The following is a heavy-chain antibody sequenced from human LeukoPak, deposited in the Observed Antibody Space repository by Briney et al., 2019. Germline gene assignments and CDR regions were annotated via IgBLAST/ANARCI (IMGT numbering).Heavy chain of an antibody. V-gene: IGHV3-7*01. J-gene: IGHJ4*02. Sequence: PGGSLRLSCEASGFTFSNYWMNWVRQAPGKGLEWVASIKQDGSEKYYVDSVKGRFTISRDNAKNSLFLQMNSLRAEDTAVYYCARGGKYYFDYWGQGTLVPVSS. CDR1: GFTFSNYW. CDR3: ARGGKYYFDY. CDR2: IKQDGSEK. D-gene: IGHD5-12*01.